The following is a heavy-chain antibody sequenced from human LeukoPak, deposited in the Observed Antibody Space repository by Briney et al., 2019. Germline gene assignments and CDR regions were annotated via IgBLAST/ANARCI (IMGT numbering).Heavy chain of an antibody. V-gene: IGHV4-34*01. CDR1: GGSFSGYY. CDR3: ARGVGPGELLYPYFGY. CDR2: INHSGST. Sequence: PSETLSLTCAVYGGSFSGYYWSWIRQPPGKGLEWIGEINHSGSTNYNPSLKSRVTISVDTSKNQFSLKLSSVTAADTAVYYCARGVGPGELLYPYFGYWGQGTLVTVSS. J-gene: IGHJ4*02. D-gene: IGHD3-10*01.